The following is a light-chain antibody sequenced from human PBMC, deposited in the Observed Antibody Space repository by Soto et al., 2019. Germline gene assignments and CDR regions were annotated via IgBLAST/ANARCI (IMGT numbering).Light chain of an antibody. V-gene: IGKV1-12*02. CDR3: QQANTFPFT. CDR2: AAS. J-gene: IGKJ3*01. Sequence: DIQMTQSPSSVSASVGDRVTFTCRASQHISSWLAWYQQKPGKAPKLLIAAASILQSGVPSRFSGSGHGTDFTLTISSLQPEDFATCFCQQANTFPFTFGPGTRLQIK. CDR1: QHISSW.